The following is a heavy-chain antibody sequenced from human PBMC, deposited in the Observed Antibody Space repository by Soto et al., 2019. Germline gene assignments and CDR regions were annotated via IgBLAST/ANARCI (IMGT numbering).Heavy chain of an antibody. CDR3: AKDVSSPFEVWFDS. Sequence: GGSLRLSCAASGFTFSSYAMSWVRQAPGKGLEWVAGITGSGGISQYAHSVKGRFTISRDNSKNTLYLQMNSLRAEDTAIYYCAKDVSSPFEVWFDSWGQGTLVTVSS. V-gene: IGHV3-23*01. J-gene: IGHJ5*01. CDR2: ITGSGGIS. CDR1: GFTFSSYA. D-gene: IGHD6-6*01.